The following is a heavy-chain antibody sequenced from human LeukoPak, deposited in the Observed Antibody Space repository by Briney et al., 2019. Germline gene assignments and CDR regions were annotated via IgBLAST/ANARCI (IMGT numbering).Heavy chain of an antibody. CDR1: GFTFSSYS. CDR2: ISSSSSTI. CDR3: ARGNWFDP. Sequence: GGSLRLSCAASGFTFSSYSMNWVRQAPGKGLEGVSYISSSSSTIYYADSVKGRFTISRDNDKNSLYLQMNSLRVEDKAVYYCARGNWFDPWGQGTLVTVSS. V-gene: IGHV3-48*01. J-gene: IGHJ5*02.